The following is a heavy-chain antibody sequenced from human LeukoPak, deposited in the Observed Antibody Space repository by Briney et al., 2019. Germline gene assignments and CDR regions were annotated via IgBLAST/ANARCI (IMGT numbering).Heavy chain of an antibody. Sequence: SGPTLVKPTQTLTLTCTFSGFSLGSTGVGVGWIRQPPGQALEWLALIHWNNDKRYSPSLKNRVTITKDTSKNQVVLTMTNMDPVDSATYYCVHDTSAASGTGTFDIWGQGTVVTVSP. V-gene: IGHV2-5*01. J-gene: IGHJ3*02. D-gene: IGHD6-13*01. CDR3: VHDTSAASGTGTFDI. CDR2: IHWNNDK. CDR1: GFSLGSTGVG.